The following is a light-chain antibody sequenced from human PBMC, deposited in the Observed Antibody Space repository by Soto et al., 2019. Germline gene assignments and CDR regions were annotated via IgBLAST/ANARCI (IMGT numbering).Light chain of an antibody. V-gene: IGLV1-40*01. CDR1: NSNIGSFYD. J-gene: IGLJ2*01. Sequence: QSVLTQPPSVSGATGQRVTIPCTGGNSNIGSFYDVHWYQQLPGTVPKLLIYGDNNRPSGVPDRFSGSKSGTSASLAITGLQAEDEAYYYCQSYDNSLSHVVFGGGTKLTVL. CDR3: QSYDNSLSHVV. CDR2: GDN.